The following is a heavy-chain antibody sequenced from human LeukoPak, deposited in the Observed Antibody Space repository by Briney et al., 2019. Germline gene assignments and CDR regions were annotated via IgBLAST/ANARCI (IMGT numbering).Heavy chain of an antibody. CDR2: IYTSGST. D-gene: IGHD4-17*01. CDR1: GGSISSYY. Sequence: SETLSLTCTVSGGSISSYYWGWIRQPAGKGLEWIGRIYTSGSTNYNPSLKSRVTISVDKSKNQFSLKLTSVTAADTAVYYCAGLNGDYDWGNWFDPWGQGTLVTVSS. V-gene: IGHV4-4*07. CDR3: AGLNGDYDWGNWFDP. J-gene: IGHJ5*02.